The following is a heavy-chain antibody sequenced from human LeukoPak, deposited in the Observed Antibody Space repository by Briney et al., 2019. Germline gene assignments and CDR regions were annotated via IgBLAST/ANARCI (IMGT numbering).Heavy chain of an antibody. CDR1: GGSISSYF. CDR2: IYYRVST. D-gene: IGHD3-22*01. J-gene: IGHJ3*01. CDR3: AGAPYYYDATKPRAFDV. Sequence: PSETLSLTCTVSGGSISSYFWSWIRQPPGKGLEWIGYIYYRVSTNYNPSLKSRVTISVDTSKNQVSLKLRSGTAADTAVYYCAGAPYYYDATKPRAFDVWGQGTMVTVSS. V-gene: IGHV4-59*01.